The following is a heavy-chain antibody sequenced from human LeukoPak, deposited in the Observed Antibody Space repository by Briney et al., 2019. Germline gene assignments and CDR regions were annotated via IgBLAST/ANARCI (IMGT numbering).Heavy chain of an antibody. J-gene: IGHJ4*02. CDR3: ARFGDYAVY. V-gene: IGHV3-48*02. CDR1: GFTFSSYS. CDR2: ISSSSSTI. D-gene: IGHD4-17*01. Sequence: GGSLRLSCAASGFTFSSYSMNWVRQAPGKGLEWVSYISSSSSTIYYADSVKGRFTISRDNAKNSLYLQMYSLRDEDTAVYYCARFGDYAVYWGQGTPVTVSS.